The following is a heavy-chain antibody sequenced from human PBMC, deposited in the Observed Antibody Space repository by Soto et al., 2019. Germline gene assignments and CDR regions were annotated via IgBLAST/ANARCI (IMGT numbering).Heavy chain of an antibody. D-gene: IGHD1-1*01. Sequence: ASVKVSCKVSGYTLTELSMHWVRQAPGKGLEWMGWINADDGKTNYAQKLQGRVTMTTDTSTSTAYMELRSLRSDDTAVYYCARVPSYNWNDDYYYYMDVWGKGTTVTVSS. CDR2: INADDGKT. CDR3: ARVPSYNWNDDYYYYMDV. J-gene: IGHJ6*03. V-gene: IGHV1-24*01. CDR1: GYTLTELS.